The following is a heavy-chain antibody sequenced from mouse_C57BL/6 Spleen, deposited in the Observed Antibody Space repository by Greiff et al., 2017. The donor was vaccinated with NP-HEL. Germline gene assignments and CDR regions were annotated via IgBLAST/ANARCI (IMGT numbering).Heavy chain of an antibody. CDR2: ISSGSSTI. Sequence: EVMLVESGGGLVKPGGSLKLSCAASGFTFSDYGMHWVRQAPEKGLEWVAYISSGSSTIYYADTVKGRFTISRDNAKNTLFLQMTSLRSEDTAMYYCARLYYDYDLYAMDYWGQGTSVTVSS. J-gene: IGHJ4*01. V-gene: IGHV5-17*01. D-gene: IGHD2-4*01. CDR3: ARLYYDYDLYAMDY. CDR1: GFTFSDYG.